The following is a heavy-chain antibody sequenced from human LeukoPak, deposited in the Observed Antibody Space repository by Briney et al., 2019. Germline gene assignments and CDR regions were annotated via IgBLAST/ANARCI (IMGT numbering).Heavy chain of an antibody. V-gene: IGHV1-46*01. Sequence: GASVKVSCKASGYTFTSYYMHWVRQAPGQGLEWMGIINPSGGSTSYAQKFQGRVTMTRDMSTSTVYMELSSLRSEDTAVYYCARDRTGRDGYNFWFDPWGQGTLVSVCS. CDR1: GYTFTSYY. CDR3: ARDRTGRDGYNFWFDP. J-gene: IGHJ5*02. CDR2: INPSGGST. D-gene: IGHD5-24*01.